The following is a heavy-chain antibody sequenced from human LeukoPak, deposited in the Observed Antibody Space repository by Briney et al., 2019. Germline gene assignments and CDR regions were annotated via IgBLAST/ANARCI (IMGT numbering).Heavy chain of an antibody. CDR2: ISAGGGTV. Sequence: GGSLRLSCAASGLSLSSNNMHWVRQSPGGGLEWLSYISAGGGTVFSADSVKGRFSISRDNARESLFLQMNSLRVDDTAVYYCTKDLGLRRMIWGRGTLVIVAS. J-gene: IGHJ2*01. CDR1: GLSLSSNN. V-gene: IGHV3-48*04. CDR3: TKDLGLRRMI. D-gene: IGHD1-14*01.